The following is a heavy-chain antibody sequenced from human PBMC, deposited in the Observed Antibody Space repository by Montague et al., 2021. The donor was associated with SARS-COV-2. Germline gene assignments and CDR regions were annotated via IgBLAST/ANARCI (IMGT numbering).Heavy chain of an antibody. J-gene: IGHJ4*02. D-gene: IGHD2/OR15-2a*01. CDR1: GFPFTSYS. Sequence: SLSLSFSASGFPFTSYSMNWVRQAPGKGLEALSVISSDGSYKYYADSVKGRFTISRDNSRNTLYLQMNSLRPEDTAVYYCARDLLRHKGGFDSWGQGTLVTVSS. CDR2: ISSDGSYK. CDR3: ARDLLRHKGGFDS. V-gene: IGHV3-30-3*01.